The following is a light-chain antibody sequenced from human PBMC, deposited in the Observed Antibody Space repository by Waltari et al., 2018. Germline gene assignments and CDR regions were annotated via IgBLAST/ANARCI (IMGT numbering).Light chain of an antibody. Sequence: SYILTQPPSVSVAPGQAARITCGGADMGGRSVPWYQQGPGRAPILIVFDDSVRPSGIPERFSGSRSGNTATLTISRVEAGDEADYFCHLWDGLLDHVVFGGGTKLTVL. J-gene: IGLJ2*01. CDR3: HLWDGLLDHVV. V-gene: IGLV3-21*02. CDR2: DDS. CDR1: DMGGRS.